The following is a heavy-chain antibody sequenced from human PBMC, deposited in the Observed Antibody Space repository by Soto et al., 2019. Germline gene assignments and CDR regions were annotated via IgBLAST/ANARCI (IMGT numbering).Heavy chain of an antibody. J-gene: IGHJ5*02. CDR2: IYYTGTT. V-gene: IGHV4-30-4*02. D-gene: IGHD3-10*01. Sequence: SDTLSLTCTVSGGSIGSGDHYWSWIRQPPGKGLEYFGYIYYTGTTYYNPSLKSRLSISVDTSKTQFSLKPSSVTAADTGVYSCARVMVRRVIRWLDRWGRGNQLTVCS. CDR3: ARVMVRRVIRWLDR. CDR1: GGSIGSGDHY.